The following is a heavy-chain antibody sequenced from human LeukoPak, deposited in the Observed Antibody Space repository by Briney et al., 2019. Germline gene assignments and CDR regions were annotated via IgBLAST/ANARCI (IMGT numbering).Heavy chain of an antibody. J-gene: IGHJ4*02. Sequence: KSSETLSLTCTVSGGSISSYYWSWIRQPPGKGLEWIGYIYYSGSTNYNPSLKSRVTISVDTSKNQFSLKLSSVTAADTAVYYCASGDQWELLLVYWGQGTLVTVSS. V-gene: IGHV4-59*01. D-gene: IGHD1-26*01. CDR1: GGSISSYY. CDR2: IYYSGST. CDR3: ASGDQWELLLVY.